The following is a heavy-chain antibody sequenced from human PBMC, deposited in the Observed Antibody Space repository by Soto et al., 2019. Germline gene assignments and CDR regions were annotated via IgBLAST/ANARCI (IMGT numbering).Heavy chain of an antibody. CDR1: GFSLTTSGVG. CDR3: AHRVLRTVFGLVTTTAIYFDF. Sequence: QITLNESGPTQVKPRQTLTLTCTFSGFSLTTSGVGVGWIRQSPGKAPEWLALIYCDDDKRYSPSLKSRLTITKDTSKNQVVLTMADLDPADTAIYYCAHRVLRTVFGLVTTTAIYFDFWGQGTPVAVSS. CDR2: IYCDDDK. J-gene: IGHJ4*02. D-gene: IGHD3-3*01. V-gene: IGHV2-5*02.